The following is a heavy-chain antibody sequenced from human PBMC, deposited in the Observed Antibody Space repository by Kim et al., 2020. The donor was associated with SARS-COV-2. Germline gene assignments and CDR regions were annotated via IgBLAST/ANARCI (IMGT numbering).Heavy chain of an antibody. CDR3: AKDKRYFDSSAFDI. CDR2: ISGDGGST. D-gene: IGHD3-9*01. J-gene: IGHJ3*02. Sequence: GGSLRLSCAASGFTFDDYAMHWVRQAPGKGLEWVSLISGDGGSTYYADSVKGRFTISRDNSKNSLYLQMNSLRTEDTALYYCAKDKRYFDSSAFDIWGQGTMVTVSS. CDR1: GFTFDDYA. V-gene: IGHV3-43*02.